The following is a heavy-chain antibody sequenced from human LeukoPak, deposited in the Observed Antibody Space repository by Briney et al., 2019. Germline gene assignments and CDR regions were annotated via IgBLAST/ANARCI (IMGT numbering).Heavy chain of an antibody. Sequence: ASVKVSCRAFGGPFTSYAINWARQAPGQGLEWMGGIIPISGTANYAQKFQGRVTITADESTTTAYMELSSLTSEDTAMYYCARDGTYCSSTSCYWDYWGQGTLVTVSS. CDR1: GGPFTSYA. V-gene: IGHV1-69*13. J-gene: IGHJ4*02. CDR3: ARDGTYCSSTSCYWDY. D-gene: IGHD2-2*01. CDR2: IIPISGTA.